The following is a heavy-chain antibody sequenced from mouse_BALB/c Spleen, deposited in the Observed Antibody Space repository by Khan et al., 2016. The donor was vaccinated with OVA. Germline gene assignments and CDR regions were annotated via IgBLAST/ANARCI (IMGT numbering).Heavy chain of an antibody. CDR1: GYSITSNYA. V-gene: IGHV3-2*02. D-gene: IGHD1-1*01. J-gene: IGHJ4*01. Sequence: EVQLQESGPGLVKPSQSLSLTCTVTGYSITSNYAWNWIRQLPGNKLEWVGYISYSGSTSYNPSLKSRISITRDTSKNQFFLQLNSGTTEDAATYYCARGNYYGYAMDYWGQGTSVTVSS. CDR2: ISYSGST. CDR3: ARGNYYGYAMDY.